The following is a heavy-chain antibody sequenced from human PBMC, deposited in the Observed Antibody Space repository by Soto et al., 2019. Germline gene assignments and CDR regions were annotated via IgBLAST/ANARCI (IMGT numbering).Heavy chain of an antibody. V-gene: IGHV1-18*04. J-gene: IGHJ5*02. CDR2: ISAYNGNT. D-gene: IGHD3-22*01. CDR1: GYTXNSYG. Sequence: SXKVSCKAAGYTXNSYGIGLVRQAPGQGLEWMGWISAYNGNTNYAQKLQGIVTMTTDTSTSTAYMELRSLRSDDPAVYYCARDDSSGYYYWFDPWGQGTLGPVSS. CDR3: ARDDSSGYYYWFDP.